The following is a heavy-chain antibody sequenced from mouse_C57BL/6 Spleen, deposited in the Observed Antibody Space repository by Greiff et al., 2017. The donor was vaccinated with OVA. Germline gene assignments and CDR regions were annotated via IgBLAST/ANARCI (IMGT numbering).Heavy chain of an antibody. D-gene: IGHD3-2*02. V-gene: IGHV1-76*01. J-gene: IGHJ3*01. CDR2: IYPGSGNT. CDR1: GYTFTDYY. Sequence: VQLQQSGAELVRPGASVKLSCKASGYTFTDYYINWVKQRPGQGLEWIARIYPGSGNTYYNEKFKGKATLTAEKSSSTAYMQLSSLTSEDSAVYFCARSGQLRLGLLAYWGQGTLVTVSA. CDR3: ARSGQLRLGLLAY.